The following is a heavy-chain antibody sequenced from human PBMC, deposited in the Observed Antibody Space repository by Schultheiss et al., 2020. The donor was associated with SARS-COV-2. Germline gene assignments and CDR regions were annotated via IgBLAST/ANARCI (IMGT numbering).Heavy chain of an antibody. V-gene: IGHV3-30*04. CDR3: ARELNHVLRYFDRLGGV. J-gene: IGHJ6*04. Sequence: GESLKISCAASGFTFSSYAMHWVRQAPGKGLEWVAVISYDGSDKYYADSVKGRFTISRDNSKNTLYLQMNSLRAEDTAVYYCARELNHVLRYFDRLGGVWGKGTTVTVSS. CDR2: ISYDGSDK. D-gene: IGHD3-9*01. CDR1: GFTFSSYA.